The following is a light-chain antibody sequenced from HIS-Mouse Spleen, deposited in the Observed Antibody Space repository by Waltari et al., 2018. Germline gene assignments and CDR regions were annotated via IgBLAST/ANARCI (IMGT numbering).Light chain of an antibody. J-gene: IGKJ4*01. CDR1: QSVSSY. Sequence: EIVLTQSPATLSLSPGERATLSCRASQSVSSYLAWYQQKPGQAPRLLIYDASNRATGIPARFSGSESGTDFTLTISSLEPEDFAVYYCQQRSNWPLTLGGGTKVGIK. V-gene: IGKV3-11*01. CDR2: DAS. CDR3: QQRSNWPLT.